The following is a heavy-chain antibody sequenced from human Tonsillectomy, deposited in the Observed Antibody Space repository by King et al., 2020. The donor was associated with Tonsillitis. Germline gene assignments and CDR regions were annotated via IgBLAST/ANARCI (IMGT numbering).Heavy chain of an antibody. CDR2: ISGSSGST. J-gene: IGHJ3*02. D-gene: IGHD3-16*01. V-gene: IGHV3-23*04. CDR1: GFTFSKYA. CDR3: AREGITDKGAFDI. Sequence: QLVQSGGGLVQPGGSMRLSCAASGFTFSKYAMSWVRQAPGKGLEWVSGISGSSGSTYYADSVRGRFTISRDNSRSTLSLQMNSLSAEDTALYYCAREGITDKGAFDIWGQGTMVVVSS.